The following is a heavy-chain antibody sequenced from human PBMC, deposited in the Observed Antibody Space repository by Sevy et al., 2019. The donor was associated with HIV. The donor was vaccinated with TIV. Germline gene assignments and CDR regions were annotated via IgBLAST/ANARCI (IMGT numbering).Heavy chain of an antibody. CDR3: AKDRDFWRAACYFDY. CDR2: ISGSGGRSK. Sequence: GGSLRLSCAVSGFTFSTYAMSWVRQAPGKGLEWVSAISGSGGRSKYYADSVKGRFTISRDISKNTLYLQMNSLRAEDTAVYYCAKDRDFWRAACYFDYWGQGTLVTVSS. D-gene: IGHD3-3*01. V-gene: IGHV3-23*01. CDR1: GFTFSTYA. J-gene: IGHJ4*02.